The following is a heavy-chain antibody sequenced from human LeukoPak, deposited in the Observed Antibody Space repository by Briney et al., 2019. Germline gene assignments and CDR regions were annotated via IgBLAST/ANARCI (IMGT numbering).Heavy chain of an antibody. CDR3: ARRGYCSSTSCYDY. J-gene: IGHJ4*02. Sequence: SETLSLTCAVYGGSFSGYYWSWIRQPPGKGLEWIGEINHSGSTNYNPSLKSRVTISVDTSKNKFSLKLRSVTAADTAVYYCARRGYCSSTSCYDYWGQGTLVTVSS. V-gene: IGHV4-34*01. CDR2: INHSGST. CDR1: GGSFSGYY. D-gene: IGHD2-2*01.